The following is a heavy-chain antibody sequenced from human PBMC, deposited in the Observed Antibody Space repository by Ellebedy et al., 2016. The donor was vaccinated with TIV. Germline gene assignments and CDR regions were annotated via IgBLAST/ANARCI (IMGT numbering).Heavy chain of an antibody. D-gene: IGHD3-10*01. CDR1: GFTFSDYY. CDR3: ARRAYGSGSYLGAFDP. J-gene: IGHJ5*02. V-gene: IGHV3-30-3*01. Sequence: GESLKISXAASGFTFSDYYMSWIRQAPGKGLEWVAVISYDGSNKYYADSVKGRFTISRDNSKNTLYLQMNSLRAEDTAVYYCARRAYGSGSYLGAFDPWGQGTLVTVSS. CDR2: ISYDGSNK.